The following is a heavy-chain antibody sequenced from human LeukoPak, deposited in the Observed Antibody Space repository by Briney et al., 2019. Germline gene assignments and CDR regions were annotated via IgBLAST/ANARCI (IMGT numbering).Heavy chain of an antibody. CDR1: GGSISSYY. V-gene: IGHV4-4*07. D-gene: IGHD1-1*01. CDR3: ARGHHRVQSFDY. J-gene: IGHJ4*02. CDR2: IYTSGST. Sequence: SETLSLTCTVSGGSISSYYWSLIRQPAGKGLEWIGRIYTSGSTNYNPSLKSRVTISVDTSKNQFSLKLSSVTAADTAVYYCARGHHRVQSFDYWGQGTLVTVSS.